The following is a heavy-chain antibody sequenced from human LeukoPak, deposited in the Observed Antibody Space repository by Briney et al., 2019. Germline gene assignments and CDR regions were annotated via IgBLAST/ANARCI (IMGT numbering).Heavy chain of an antibody. V-gene: IGHV4-34*01. CDR3: ARGLSIVGATGDY. CDR2: INHSGST. J-gene: IGHJ4*02. Sequence: PSETLSLTCAVYGGSLSGYYWSWIRQPPGKGLEWIGEINHSGSTNYNPSLKSRVTISVDTSKNQFSLKLGSVTAADTAVYYCARGLSIVGATGDYWGQGTLVTVSS. D-gene: IGHD1-26*01. CDR1: GGSLSGYY.